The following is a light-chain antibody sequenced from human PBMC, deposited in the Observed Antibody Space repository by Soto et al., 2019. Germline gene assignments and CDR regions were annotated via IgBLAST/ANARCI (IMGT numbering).Light chain of an antibody. J-gene: IGLJ1*01. Sequence: QSALAQPSSVSGSPGQSITISCTGTSTDVGGYNYVSWYQHHPGKGPKLIIYEVSNRPSGVSDRFSGSKSGNKASLIISNLEAEDESDYYCGSYTNTDTPFVFGTGTKVTVL. CDR3: GSYTNTDTPFV. CDR1: STDVGGYNY. V-gene: IGLV2-14*01. CDR2: EVS.